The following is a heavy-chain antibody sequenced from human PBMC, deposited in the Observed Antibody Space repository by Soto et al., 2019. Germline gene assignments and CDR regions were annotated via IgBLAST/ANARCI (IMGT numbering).Heavy chain of an antibody. CDR3: ARTSLTIFGPSNVYYGMGV. J-gene: IGHJ6*02. D-gene: IGHD3-3*01. CDR2: ISYSGST. V-gene: IGHV4-30-4*01. CDR1: GGSISSGEYY. Sequence: PSETLSLTCTVSGGSISSGEYYWTWIRQPPGKGLEWIGYISYSGSTHYSPSLKSRVSITVDTSKNQFSLNLATVSAEDTAVYYCARTSLTIFGPSNVYYGMGVWGRGTTVTVSS.